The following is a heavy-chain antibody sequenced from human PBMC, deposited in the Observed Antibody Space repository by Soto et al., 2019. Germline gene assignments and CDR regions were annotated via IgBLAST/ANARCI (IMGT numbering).Heavy chain of an antibody. CDR2: FDPEDGET. Sequence: ASVKVFCKVSGYTLTELSMHWVRQAPGKGLEWMGGFDPEDGETIYAQKLQGRVTMTEDTSTDTAYMELSSLRSEDTAVYYCATIFPTMVRGVINLAWWFDPWGQGTLVTVSS. CDR3: ATIFPTMVRGVINLAWWFDP. J-gene: IGHJ5*02. D-gene: IGHD3-10*01. V-gene: IGHV1-24*01. CDR1: GYTLTELS.